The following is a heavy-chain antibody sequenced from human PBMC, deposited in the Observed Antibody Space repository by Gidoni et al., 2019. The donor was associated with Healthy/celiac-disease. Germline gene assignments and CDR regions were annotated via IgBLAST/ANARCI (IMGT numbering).Heavy chain of an antibody. CDR2: IRGSGGST. D-gene: IGHD6-19*01. V-gene: IGHV3-23*01. J-gene: IGHJ4*02. CDR1: GITCSSYA. Sequence: EVQLLESGGGLVQPGGSMRLAGAASGITCSSYAMSWVRQAPGKGLEWVSAIRGSGGSTYYADSVKGRFTISRDNSKNTLYLQMNSLRAEDTAVYYCAKVPLGGSDPDELGYWGQGTLVTVSS. CDR3: AKVPLGGSDPDELGY.